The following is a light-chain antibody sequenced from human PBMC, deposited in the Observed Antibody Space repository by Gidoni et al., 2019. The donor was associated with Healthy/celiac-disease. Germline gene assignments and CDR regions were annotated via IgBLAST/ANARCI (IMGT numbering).Light chain of an antibody. CDR3: QQSYSTLVT. Sequence: DIQMTQSPSSLSASVGVRVTITCRASQSISSYLNWYQQKPGKAPKLLIYAASSLQSGVPSRFSGSGSGTDFTLTISSLQPEDFATYYCQQSYSTLVTFGGGTKVEIK. CDR2: AAS. V-gene: IGKV1-39*01. CDR1: QSISSY. J-gene: IGKJ4*01.